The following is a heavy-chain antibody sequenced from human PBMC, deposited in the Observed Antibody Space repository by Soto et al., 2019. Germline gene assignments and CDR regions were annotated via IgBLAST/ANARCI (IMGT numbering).Heavy chain of an antibody. CDR1: GGTFSSYA. CDR2: IIPIFGTA. CDR3: ARASRAADPEYYYYSYGMDV. Sequence: QVQLVQSGAEVKKPGSSVKVSCKASGGTFSSYAISWVRQAPGQGLEWMGGIIPIFGTANYAQKFQGRVTITADESTSTAYMELSSLRSEDTAVYYCARASRAADPEYYYYSYGMDVWGQGTTVTVSS. V-gene: IGHV1-69*01. J-gene: IGHJ6*02. D-gene: IGHD6-13*01.